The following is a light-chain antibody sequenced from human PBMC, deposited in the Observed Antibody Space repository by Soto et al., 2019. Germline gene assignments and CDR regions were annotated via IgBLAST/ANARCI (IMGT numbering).Light chain of an antibody. J-gene: IGKJ4*01. V-gene: IGKV3-20*01. CDR2: GTS. CDR1: QSVSSSY. CDR3: QQYGSSPLT. Sequence: DIVLTQSPDTLSLSPGERATLSCRASQSVSSSYLAWFQQKPGQAPRLLIYGTSSRATGIPDRFSGSGSGTAFTLTISRLEPEDFAVYFCQQYGSSPLTFGGGTKVEIK.